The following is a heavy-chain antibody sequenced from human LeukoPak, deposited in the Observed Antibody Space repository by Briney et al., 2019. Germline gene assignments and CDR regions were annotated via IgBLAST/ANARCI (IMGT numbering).Heavy chain of an antibody. V-gene: IGHV3-72*01. D-gene: IGHD1-26*01. CDR2: TRNKANSYST. CDR3: GRSRAGAIDY. CDR1: GFTFSSYW. J-gene: IGHJ4*02. Sequence: TGGSLRLSCAASGFTFSSYWMSWVRQAPGKGLEWVGRTRNKANSYSTEYAASVKGRFTISRDESKNSLYLQMNSLKTEDTAVYYCGRSRAGAIDYWGQGTLVTVSS.